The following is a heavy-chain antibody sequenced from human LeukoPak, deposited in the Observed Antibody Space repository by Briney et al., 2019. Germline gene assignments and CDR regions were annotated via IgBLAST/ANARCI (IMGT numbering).Heavy chain of an antibody. J-gene: IGHJ6*02. CDR2: ISGSGGST. CDR1: GFTFSSYA. V-gene: IGHV3-23*01. Sequence: GGSLRLSCAASGFTFSSYAMSWVRQAPGKGLEWVSAISGSGGSTYYADSVKGRFTISRDNSKNTLCLQMNSLSAEDTAVYYCAKDLGGKPYYYYGMDVWGQGTTVTVSS. CDR3: AKDLGGKPYYYYGMDV.